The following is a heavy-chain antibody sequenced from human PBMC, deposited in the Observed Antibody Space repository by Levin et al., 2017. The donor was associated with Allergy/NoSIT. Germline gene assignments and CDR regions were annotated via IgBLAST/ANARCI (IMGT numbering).Heavy chain of an antibody. CDR1: GGSFSGYY. CDR2: INHSGST. J-gene: IGHJ4*02. Sequence: GSLRLSCAAYGGSFSGYYWSWIRQPPGKGLEWIGEINHSGSTNYNPSLKSRATISVDTSKNQFSLNLSSVTAADTAVYFCARSVAGTDSWGQGTLVTVSS. CDR3: ARSVAGTDS. D-gene: IGHD6-19*01. V-gene: IGHV4-34*01.